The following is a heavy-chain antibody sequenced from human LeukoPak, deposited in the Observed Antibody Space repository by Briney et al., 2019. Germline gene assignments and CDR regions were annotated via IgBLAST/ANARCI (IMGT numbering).Heavy chain of an antibody. CDR3: ARDRSLTGTTFVFDI. V-gene: IGHV3-74*01. J-gene: IGHJ3*02. CDR1: GFTFSNSW. D-gene: IGHD1-20*01. CDR2: INTDGSTT. Sequence: PGGSLRLSCAASGFTFSNSWVHWVRQAPGKGLVWVSRINTDGSTTTYADSVKGRFTISRDNAKNTLYLQMNSLRGEDTAVYYCARDRSLTGTTFVFDIWGQGTMVTVSS.